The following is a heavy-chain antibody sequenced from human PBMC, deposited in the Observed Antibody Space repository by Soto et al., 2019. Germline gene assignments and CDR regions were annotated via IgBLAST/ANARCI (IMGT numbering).Heavy chain of an antibody. V-gene: IGHV3-9*01. Sequence: GGSLRLSCAVSGFTFDDNAMHWVRQAPEKGLEWVSGINWKSDIGYADSVKGRFTISRDNAENSLYLQMNSLRAEDTALYYCAISQDRGGRTTFLYWGPGPHVTLSS. D-gene: IGHD3-16*01. J-gene: IGHJ4*02. CDR1: GFTFDDNA. CDR3: AISQDRGGRTTFLY. CDR2: INWKSDI.